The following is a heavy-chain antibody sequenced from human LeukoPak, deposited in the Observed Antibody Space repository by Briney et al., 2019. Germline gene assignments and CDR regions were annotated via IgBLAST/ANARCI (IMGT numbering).Heavy chain of an antibody. D-gene: IGHD2/OR15-2a*01. CDR3: ARNILQAEGPFDY. J-gene: IGHJ4*02. V-gene: IGHV4-4*07. Sequence: SETLSLTCTVSGGSFDHFYWSWVRQSAGKGLEWIGRIFSSGKTGYNPSLKSRITMSVDTSKNHFSLKVTSLSAADTAVYYCARNILQAEGPFDYWGQGTLVTVSS. CDR2: IFSSGKT. CDR1: GGSFDHFY.